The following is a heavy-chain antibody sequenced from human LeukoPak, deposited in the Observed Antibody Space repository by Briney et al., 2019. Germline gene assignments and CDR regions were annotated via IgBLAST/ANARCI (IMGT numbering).Heavy chain of an antibody. V-gene: IGHV3-23*01. CDR2: ISESEGRT. D-gene: IGHD6-19*01. CDR3: AKDSRSGWYGVGDY. Sequence: GGSLRLSCSASGLTFLCYAMKWVPQAPGKGLGWVSAISESEGRTHSADCAKCRYTISRDNSKNTLYLQMDSLTAEDTAVYYCAKDSRSGWYGVGDYWGQGTLGTVSS. CDR1: GLTFLCYA. J-gene: IGHJ4*02.